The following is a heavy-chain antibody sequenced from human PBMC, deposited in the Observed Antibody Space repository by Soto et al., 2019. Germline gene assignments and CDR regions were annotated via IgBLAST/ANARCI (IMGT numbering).Heavy chain of an antibody. CDR2: INPRDDGI. V-gene: IGHV1-46*03. CDR3: SRGGPTYFQESSGNYDAY. CDR1: GYTFGSYY. Sequence: QVQLVQSGAEVKNPGASVRLSCNASGYTFGSYYMHWVRQAPGQGLEWMGLINPRDDGISYEQKFHGRVFMSKATSTSTVYMELRILRSYDTAVYYCSRGGPTYFQESSGNYDAYWCQGTLVTVSS. J-gene: IGHJ1*01. D-gene: IGHD3-22*01.